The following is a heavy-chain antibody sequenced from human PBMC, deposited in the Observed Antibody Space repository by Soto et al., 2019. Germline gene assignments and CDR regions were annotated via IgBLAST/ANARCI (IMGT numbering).Heavy chain of an antibody. Sequence: QVQLVQSGAEEKKPGASVKVSCKASGYTFTSYAMHWVRQAPGQRLEWMGWINAGNGNTKYSQKFQGRVTITRDTSASTAYMELSSLSSEDTAVYYCASEAIAAAAVYGMDVWGQGTTVTVSS. D-gene: IGHD6-13*01. J-gene: IGHJ6*02. CDR2: INAGNGNT. CDR1: GYTFTSYA. CDR3: ASEAIAAAAVYGMDV. V-gene: IGHV1-3*05.